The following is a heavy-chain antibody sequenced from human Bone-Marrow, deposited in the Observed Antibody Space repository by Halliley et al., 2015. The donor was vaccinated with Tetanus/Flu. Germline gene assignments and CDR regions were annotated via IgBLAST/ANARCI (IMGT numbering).Heavy chain of an antibody. D-gene: IGHD4-4*01. V-gene: IGHV3-30-3*01. CDR2: ISYDGNTK. CDR1: GFTFSSYA. Sequence: SLRLSCTASGFTFSSYAMHWVRQAPGKGLEWVAFISYDGNTKFYADSVKGRFTISRDNSKKTLYLQTNGLRTEDSAVYYCTRVDSNYATPNFDLWGQGTLVTVSS. CDR3: TRVDSNYATPNFDL. J-gene: IGHJ4*02.